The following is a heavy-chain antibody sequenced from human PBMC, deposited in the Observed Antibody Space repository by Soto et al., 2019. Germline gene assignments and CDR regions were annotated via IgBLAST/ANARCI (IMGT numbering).Heavy chain of an antibody. CDR3: SRSPEVGVRGAY. CDR2: ITVGSSHI. Sequence: PGGSLRLSCTGCGFPFSAYNINWVRQAPGKGLEWVSSITVGSSHIYQPNSMKGRFTISRDDAKNSVYLQIDSLRDEDTALYYCSRSPEVGVRGAYWGQGTLVTVSS. CDR1: GFPFSAYN. J-gene: IGHJ4*02. D-gene: IGHD3-16*01. V-gene: IGHV3-21*01.